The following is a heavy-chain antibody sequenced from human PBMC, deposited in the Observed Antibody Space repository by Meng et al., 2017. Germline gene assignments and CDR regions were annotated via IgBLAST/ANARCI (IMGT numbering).Heavy chain of an antibody. V-gene: IGHV3-33*01. J-gene: IGHJ4*02. CDR3: AREEPGFCSGGSSYPRDEPGWVY. D-gene: IGHD2-15*01. CDR2: IWYDGSNK. Sequence: GGSLRLSCAVSGSSLSSYCMHWVRQAPGKGLEWVAVIWYDGSNKYYADSVKGRFTISRENSKNPLYLQMNSLRAEDTAVYYCAREEPGFCSGGSSYPRDEPGWVYWGQETLVTVSS. CDR1: GSSLSSYC.